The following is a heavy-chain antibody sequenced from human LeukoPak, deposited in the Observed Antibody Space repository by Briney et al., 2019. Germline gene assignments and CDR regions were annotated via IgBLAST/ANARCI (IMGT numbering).Heavy chain of an antibody. V-gene: IGHV3-74*01. D-gene: IGHD2-15*01. CDR2: INSDVSIT. CDR1: GVTFSSYW. Sequence: GGSLRLSCAASGVTFSSYWMHWGCQAPRGGLGWVSRINSDVSITSYAESVKGRFTISRDNAKNTLYLQMNSLRAEDTAVYYCARDENFLLGRSENYYYGMDVWGQGTTVTVSS. CDR3: ARDENFLLGRSENYYYGMDV. J-gene: IGHJ6*02.